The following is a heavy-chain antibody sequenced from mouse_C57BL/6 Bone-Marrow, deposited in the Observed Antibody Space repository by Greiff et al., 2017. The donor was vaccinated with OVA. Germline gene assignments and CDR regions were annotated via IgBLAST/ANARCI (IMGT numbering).Heavy chain of an antibody. J-gene: IGHJ2*01. Sequence: VQLQQSGTVLARPGASVKMSCKTSGYTFTSYWMHWVKQRPGQGLEWIGAIYTGNSDTSYNQKFKGKAKLTAVTSASTAYMELSSLTNEDSAVYYCTTGPYYYGSSYDYWGQGTTLTVSS. V-gene: IGHV1-5*01. CDR2: IYTGNSDT. CDR3: TTGPYYYGSSYDY. CDR1: GYTFTSYW. D-gene: IGHD1-1*01.